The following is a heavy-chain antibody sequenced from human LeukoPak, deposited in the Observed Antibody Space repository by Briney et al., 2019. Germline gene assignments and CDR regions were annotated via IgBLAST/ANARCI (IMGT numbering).Heavy chain of an antibody. V-gene: IGHV4-34*01. J-gene: IGHJ4*02. CDR1: GGSFSGYY. Sequence: SETLSLTCAVYGGSFSGYYWSWIRQPPGKGLEWIGEINHSGSTNYNPSLKSRVTISVDTPKNQFSLKLSSVTAADTAVYYCARGFVPAAISTPFDYWGQGTLVTVSS. CDR3: ARGFVPAAISTPFDY. D-gene: IGHD2-2*02. CDR2: INHSGST.